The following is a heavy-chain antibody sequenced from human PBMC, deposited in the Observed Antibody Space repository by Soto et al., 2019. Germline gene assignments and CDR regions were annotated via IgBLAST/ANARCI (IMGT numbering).Heavy chain of an antibody. V-gene: IGHV4-39*01. D-gene: IGHD2-15*01. J-gene: IGHJ4*02. Sequence: QLQLQESGPGLVKPSETLSLTCTVSGDSIITGGYYWGWIRQPPGKGLEWIGNIQYSGTASYSPSLKRRVTVSVGTSNNPSSLNLTPPTAADTAVYICVGGFPWVGFDYWGQRTLVTVSS. CDR1: GDSIITGGYY. CDR2: IQYSGTA. CDR3: VGGFPWVGFDY.